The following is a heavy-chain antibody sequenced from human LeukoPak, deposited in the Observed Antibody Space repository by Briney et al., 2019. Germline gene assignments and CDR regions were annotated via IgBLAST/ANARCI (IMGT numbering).Heavy chain of an antibody. CDR2: INHSGST. CDR1: GVSFSGYY. CDR3: AREGFWSGYYLGHYYYGMDV. V-gene: IGHV4-34*01. J-gene: IGHJ6*02. D-gene: IGHD3-3*01. Sequence: SETLSLTCAVYGVSFSGYYWSWIRQPPGKGLEWIGEINHSGSTNYNPSLKSRVTISVDTSKNQFSLKLSSVTAADTAVYYCAREGFWSGYYLGHYYYGMDVWGQGTTVTVS.